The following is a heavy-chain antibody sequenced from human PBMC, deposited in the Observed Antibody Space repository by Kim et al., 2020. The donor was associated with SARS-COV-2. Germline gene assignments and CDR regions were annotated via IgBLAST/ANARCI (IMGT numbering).Heavy chain of an antibody. CDR2: INTNTGNP. V-gene: IGHV7-4-1*02. J-gene: IGHJ4*02. CDR3: ARVDHTYYYDSSGYNYFDY. D-gene: IGHD3-22*01. CDR1: GYTFTSYA. Sequence: ASVKVSCKASGYTFTSYAMNWVRQAPGQGLEWMGWINTNTGNPTYAQGFTGRFVFSLDTSVSTAYLQISSLKAEDTAVYYCARVDHTYYYDSSGYNYFDYWGQGTLVTVSS.